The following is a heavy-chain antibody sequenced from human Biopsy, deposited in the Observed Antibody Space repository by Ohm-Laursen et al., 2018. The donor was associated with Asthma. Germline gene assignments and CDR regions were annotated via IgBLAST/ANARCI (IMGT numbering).Heavy chain of an antibody. CDR2: INSVFGTT. CDR1: GGTFNTYV. Sequence: ASVKVSCKSLGGTFNTYVIGWVRQAPGQGLEWMGGINSVFGTTTYPQKFQDRVTITADESTSTVYMELSSLRSEDTAVYYCARKAGSWISWTCYALDFWGQGTLVIVSS. J-gene: IGHJ4*02. CDR3: ARKAGSWISWTCYALDF. V-gene: IGHV1-69*13. D-gene: IGHD2-15*01.